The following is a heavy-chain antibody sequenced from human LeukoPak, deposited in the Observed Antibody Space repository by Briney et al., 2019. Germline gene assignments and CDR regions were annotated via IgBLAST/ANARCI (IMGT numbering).Heavy chain of an antibody. J-gene: IGHJ6*03. CDR2: IYYSGNT. CDR3: SRDFPNMDV. V-gene: IGHV4-59*01. Sequence: SETLSLTCTVSGGSISSYYWSWIRLPPGKGLEWVGYIYYSGNTNDNPSLKSRVTISVDTSKNQFSLKLSSVTASDTAVYYCSRDFPNMDVWGKGTTVTVSS. CDR1: GGSISSYY.